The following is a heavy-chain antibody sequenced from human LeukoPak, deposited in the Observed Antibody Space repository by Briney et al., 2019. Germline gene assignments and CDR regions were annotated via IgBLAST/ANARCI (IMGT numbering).Heavy chain of an antibody. J-gene: IGHJ6*02. CDR1: GFTFSSYW. V-gene: IGHV3-7*03. Sequence: GGSLRLSCAVSGFTFSSYWMTWVRQAPGKGLEWVAKIKEDGSEKYYVDSVKGRFTISRDNAKNSLYLQMSNLRAEDTAVYFCARGGGLDVWGQGATVTVSS. CDR3: ARGGGLDV. CDR2: IKEDGSEK. D-gene: IGHD3-16*01.